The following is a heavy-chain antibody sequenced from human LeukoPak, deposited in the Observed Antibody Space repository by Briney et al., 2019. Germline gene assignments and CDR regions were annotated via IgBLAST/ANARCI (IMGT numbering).Heavy chain of an antibody. CDR1: GFTFSSYS. D-gene: IGHD3-10*01. CDR2: ISSRSSYI. Sequence: GGSLRLSCAASGFTFSSYSMNWVRQAPGKGLEWVSSISSRSSYIHYADSVKGRFTISRDNAKNSLYLQMNSLRAEDTAVYYCARDKDYGSGSYYPWGADVWGKGTTVTVSS. CDR3: ARDKDYGSGSYYPWGADV. J-gene: IGHJ6*04. V-gene: IGHV3-21*01.